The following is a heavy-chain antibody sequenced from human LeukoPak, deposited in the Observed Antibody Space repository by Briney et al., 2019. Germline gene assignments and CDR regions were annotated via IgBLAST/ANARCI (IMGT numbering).Heavy chain of an antibody. D-gene: IGHD5-18*01. CDR1: GGSFSGYY. Sequence: KPSETLSLTCAVYGGSFSGYYWSWIRQPPGKGLEWIGETNHSGSTNYNPSLKSRVTISVDTSKNQFSLKLSSVTAADTAVYYCARVRIQLWLRYGMDVWGKGTTVTVSS. CDR2: TNHSGST. J-gene: IGHJ6*04. V-gene: IGHV4-34*01. CDR3: ARVRIQLWLRYGMDV.